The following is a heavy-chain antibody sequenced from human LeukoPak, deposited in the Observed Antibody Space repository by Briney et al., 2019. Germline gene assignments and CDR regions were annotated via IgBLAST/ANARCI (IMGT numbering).Heavy chain of an antibody. CDR2: IYYSGST. CDR1: GGSISGYY. Sequence: SETLSLTCTVSGGSISGYYWSWIRQPPGKGPEWIAYIYYSGSTNYNPSLKSRVTISVDTSKKQFSLKLSSVTAADTAVYYCARVAYCGGDCYSFDYWGQGTLVTVSS. V-gene: IGHV4-59*01. J-gene: IGHJ4*02. CDR3: ARVAYCGGDCYSFDY. D-gene: IGHD2-21*02.